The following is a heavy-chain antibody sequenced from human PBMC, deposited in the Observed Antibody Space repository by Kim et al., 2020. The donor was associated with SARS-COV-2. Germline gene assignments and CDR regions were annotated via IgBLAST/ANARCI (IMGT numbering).Heavy chain of an antibody. V-gene: IGHV3-21*01. D-gene: IGHD1-1*01. CDR1: GFTFSSYS. CDR2: ISSSSSYI. Sequence: GGFLRLSCAASGFTFSSYSMNWVRQAPGKGLEWVSSISSSSSYIYYADSVKGRFTISRDNAKNSLYLQMNSLRAEDTAVYYCARDWGVYGTGTTGFDYWGQGTLVTVSS. J-gene: IGHJ4*02. CDR3: ARDWGVYGTGTTGFDY.